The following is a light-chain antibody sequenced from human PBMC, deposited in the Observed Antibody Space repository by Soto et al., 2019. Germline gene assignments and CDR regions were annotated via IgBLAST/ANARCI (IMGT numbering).Light chain of an antibody. CDR2: DAS. Sequence: DIQMTQSPSSLSASVGDRVTITCQASQDISNYLNWYQQKPGKAPKLLIYDASNLETGVPSRFSGSGSGTDFTFTISSLQPEDIANYYCQQYDNLPTFGGGTKVEIK. CDR1: QDISNY. J-gene: IGKJ4*01. V-gene: IGKV1-33*01. CDR3: QQYDNLPT.